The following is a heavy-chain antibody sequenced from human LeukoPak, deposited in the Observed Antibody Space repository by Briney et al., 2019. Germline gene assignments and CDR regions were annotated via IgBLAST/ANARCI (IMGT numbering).Heavy chain of an antibody. D-gene: IGHD6-13*01. CDR3: ARGQSGSSWSQGVNFDL. CDR1: GGSFSGHY. Sequence: PSETLSLTCAVYGGSFSGHYWSWIRQPPGKGLEWIGEINHSGSTNYNPSLKSRVTISVDTSKNQFSLKLSSVTAADTAVYYCARGQSGSSWSQGVNFDLWGRGTLVTVSS. V-gene: IGHV4-34*01. CDR2: INHSGST. J-gene: IGHJ2*01.